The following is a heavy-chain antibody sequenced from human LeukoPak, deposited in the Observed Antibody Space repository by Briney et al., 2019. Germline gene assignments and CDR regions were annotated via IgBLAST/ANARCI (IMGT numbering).Heavy chain of an antibody. CDR2: IYYSGST. CDR1: GGSISSSSYY. D-gene: IGHD3-10*01. Sequence: PSETLSLTCTVSGGSISSSSYYWGWIRQPPGKGLEWIGSIYYSGSTYYNPSLKSRVTISVDTSKNQFSLKLSSVTAADTAVYYCAREETYYYGSGSYWFDPWGQGTLVTVSS. CDR3: AREETYYYGSGSYWFDP. J-gene: IGHJ5*02. V-gene: IGHV4-39*07.